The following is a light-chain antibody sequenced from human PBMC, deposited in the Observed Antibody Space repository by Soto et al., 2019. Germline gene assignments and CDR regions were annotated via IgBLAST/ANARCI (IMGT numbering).Light chain of an antibody. CDR2: DVT. V-gene: IGLV2-8*01. CDR1: NSDIGNSND. Sequence: QSALTQPTSASGTPVQSVTISCTVTNSDIGNSNDVSWYQQHPGEAPKLLIYDVTARPSRVPDRFSGSKSGNTASLTVSGLRPEYEAHYYCSSYAGSNSPVVFGGGTQLTVL. J-gene: IGLJ2*01. CDR3: SSYAGSNSPVV.